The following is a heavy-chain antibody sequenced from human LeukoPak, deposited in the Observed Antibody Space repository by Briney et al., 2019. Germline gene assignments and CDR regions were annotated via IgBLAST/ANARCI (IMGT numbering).Heavy chain of an antibody. J-gene: IGHJ6*03. V-gene: IGHV4-34*01. Sequence: PSETLSLTCAVYGGSFSGYYWDWIRQPPGKGLEWIGNIYYSGSTYYNPSLKSRVSISVDTSRNQFSLKLSSVTAADTAVYYCARSYWAGTTTRGYYYYMDVWGKGTTVTVSS. D-gene: IGHD1-1*01. CDR1: GGSFSGYY. CDR2: IYYSGST. CDR3: ARSYWAGTTTRGYYYYMDV.